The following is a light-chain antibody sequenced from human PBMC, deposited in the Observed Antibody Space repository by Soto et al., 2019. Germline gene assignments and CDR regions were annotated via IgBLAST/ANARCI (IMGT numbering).Light chain of an antibody. CDR2: GAS. V-gene: IGKV1-39*01. Sequence: GDRVPITCRASPSTSIYLNWYHQKPGKAPTLLIFGASRLQSGVPSRFSGSGSGTDFTLTISSLQPADFATYYGQQTYSAPWTFGRGNKLEI. CDR3: QQTYSAPWT. J-gene: IGKJ1*01. CDR1: PSTSIY.